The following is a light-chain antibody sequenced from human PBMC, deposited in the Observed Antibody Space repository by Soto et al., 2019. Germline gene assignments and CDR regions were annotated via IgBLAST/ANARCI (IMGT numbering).Light chain of an antibody. J-gene: IGKJ4*01. CDR2: GAS. V-gene: IGKV1-16*02. CDR3: QQYHSYPAT. CDR1: QDISNF. Sequence: DIQMTQSPSSLSASVGDRVTITCRASQDISNFLAWFHQAPGKAPQSLIYGASSLQSGVTSKFSGSGSGTEFTLTISSLQPEEFGTYYCQQYHSYPATFGGGTKVEIQ.